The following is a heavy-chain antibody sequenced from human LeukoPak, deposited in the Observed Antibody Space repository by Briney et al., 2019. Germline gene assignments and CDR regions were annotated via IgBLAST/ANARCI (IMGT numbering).Heavy chain of an antibody. J-gene: IGHJ4*02. CDR1: GFTFSTYW. D-gene: IGHD3-10*01. V-gene: IGHV3-7*01. CDR2: IKQDGSDK. Sequence: GGSLRLSCAASGFTFSTYWMSWVRQAPGKGLEWVASIKQDGSDKYYVDSVKGRFTISRDNADNSLYLQMNSLRADDTAVYYCARGRNYGSGSYSYYFDYWGQGTLVTVSS. CDR3: ARGRNYGSGSYSYYFDY.